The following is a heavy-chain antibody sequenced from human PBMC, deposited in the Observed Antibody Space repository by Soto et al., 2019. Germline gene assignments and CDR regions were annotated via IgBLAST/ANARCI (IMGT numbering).Heavy chain of an antibody. CDR1: GYKFTSYA. J-gene: IGHJ4*02. CDR3: AGSVVVVTALDY. V-gene: IGHV1-3*05. CDR2: INAGNGNT. D-gene: IGHD2-21*02. Sequence: VQLVQSGAEEKKPGASVKVSCKASGYKFTSYAMHWVRQAPGQRLDWMGWINAGNGNTKDSQKFQGRVTITRYTSASTAYREQSGLRAEDTVVYYWAGSVVVVTALDYWGQGTLVTVSS.